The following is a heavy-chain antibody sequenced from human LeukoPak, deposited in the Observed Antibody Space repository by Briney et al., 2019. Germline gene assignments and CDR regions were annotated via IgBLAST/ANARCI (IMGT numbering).Heavy chain of an antibody. CDR2: IYYSGST. Sequence: PSETLSLTCTVSGGSISSGGYYWSWIRQHPGKGLEWIGYIYYSGSTYYNPSLKSRVTISVDTSKNQFSLKLSSVTAADTAVYYCARDQGDGDYDPAAFDIWGQGTMVTVSS. V-gene: IGHV4-31*03. CDR1: GGSISSGGYY. D-gene: IGHD4-17*01. CDR3: ARDQGDGDYDPAAFDI. J-gene: IGHJ3*02.